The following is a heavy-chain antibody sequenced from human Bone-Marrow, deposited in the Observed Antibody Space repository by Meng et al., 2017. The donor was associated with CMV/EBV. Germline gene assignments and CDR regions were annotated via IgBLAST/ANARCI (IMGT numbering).Heavy chain of an antibody. CDR2: IRYDGSNK. V-gene: IGHV3-30*02. J-gene: IGHJ4*02. CDR3: AKDTSLRGSWQLDY. CDR1: GFTFSGYG. D-gene: IGHD4-23*01. Sequence: QVQLVESGGGVVEPGGSVRLPCAASGFTFSGYGMHWVRQAPGKGLEWVAFIRYDGSNKYYADSVKGRFTISRDNSKNTLYLQMNSLRAEDTAVYYCAKDTSLRGSWQLDYWGQGTLVTVSS.